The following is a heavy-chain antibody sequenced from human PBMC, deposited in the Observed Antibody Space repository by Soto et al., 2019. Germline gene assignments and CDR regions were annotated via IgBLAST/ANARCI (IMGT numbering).Heavy chain of an antibody. CDR3: AHRPVVGTTIY. V-gene: IGHV2-5*02. J-gene: IGHJ4*02. CDR2: IYWDDDK. Sequence: ESGPTLVNPTQTLTLTCTFSGFSLSTSGVGVGWIRQPPGKALEWLALIYWDDDKLYNPSLKSRLTITKDTSKNQVVLTMTNMDPVDTATYYCAHRPVVGTTIYRGQGTLVTVSS. D-gene: IGHD1-26*01. CDR1: GFSLSTSGVG.